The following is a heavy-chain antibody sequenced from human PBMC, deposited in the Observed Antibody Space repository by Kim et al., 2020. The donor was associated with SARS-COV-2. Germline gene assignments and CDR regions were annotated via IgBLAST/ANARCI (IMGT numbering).Heavy chain of an antibody. CDR1: GFTFSSYG. Sequence: GGSLRLSCAASGFTFSSYGIHWVRQAPGKGLEWVAVIWYDGSNKYYADSVKGRFTISRYNAKNTLDLQMNSLRAEDTAVYYCAKDQGSSWSRHYYYYYGMDVWGQGTTVTVSS. CDR3: AKDQGSSWSRHYYYYYGMDV. J-gene: IGHJ6*02. CDR2: IWYDGSNK. D-gene: IGHD6-13*01. V-gene: IGHV3-33*06.